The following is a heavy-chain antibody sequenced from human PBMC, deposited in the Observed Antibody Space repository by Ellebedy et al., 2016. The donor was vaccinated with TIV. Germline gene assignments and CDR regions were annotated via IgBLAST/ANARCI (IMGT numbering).Heavy chain of an antibody. CDR3: ARIKSSYNMDV. V-gene: IGHV3-33*01. D-gene: IGHD5-24*01. Sequence: GGSLRLSXAASGFTFRSYGMHWVRQAPGKGLEWVAVIWDDGSEKYYADSVRGRCTISRDNSKNTVYLQMNSLRAEDTAVYYCARIKSSYNMDVWGQGTTVSVSS. J-gene: IGHJ6*02. CDR1: GFTFRSYG. CDR2: IWDDGSEK.